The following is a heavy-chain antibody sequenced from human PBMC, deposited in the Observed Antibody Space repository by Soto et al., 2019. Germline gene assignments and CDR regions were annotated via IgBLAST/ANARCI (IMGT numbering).Heavy chain of an antibody. CDR3: ARAPKEWGELRPDAFDI. CDR1: GFTFGDYA. V-gene: IGHV3-49*04. Sequence: GGSLRLSCTASGFTFGDYAMSWVRQAPGKGLEWVGFIRSKTYGGTTEYAASVKGRFTISRDNSKSIAYLQMNNLKTEDTAVYYGARAPKEWGELRPDAFDIWGQGTMVTVSS. J-gene: IGHJ3*02. CDR2: IRSKTYGGTT. D-gene: IGHD1-26*01.